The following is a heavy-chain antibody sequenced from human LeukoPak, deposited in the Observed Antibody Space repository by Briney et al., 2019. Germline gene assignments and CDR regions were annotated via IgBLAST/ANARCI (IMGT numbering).Heavy chain of an antibody. J-gene: IGHJ4*02. CDR3: ARDYGSGSYPRTYFDY. CDR2: ISYDGTNK. V-gene: IGHV3-30*04. CDR1: GFTFSSYA. Sequence: GGSLRLSCAASGFTFSSYALHWVRQAPGKGLEWVALISYDGTNKYYAVSVKGRFTISRDNSKNTLYLQMNSLRAEDTAVYYCARDYGSGSYPRTYFDYWGQGTLVTVSS. D-gene: IGHD3-10*01.